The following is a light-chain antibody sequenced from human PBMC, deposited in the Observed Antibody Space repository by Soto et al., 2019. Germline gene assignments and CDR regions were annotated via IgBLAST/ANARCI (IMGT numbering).Light chain of an antibody. CDR2: SNS. J-gene: IGLJ3*02. CDR3: STWDDSLNGWV. Sequence: QSVLTQPPSASGTPGLRVSFSCSGSTSNIGSNTVNWYQQLPGTAPKILIYSNSQRPSGVPERFSGSKSGTSASLAISGLQSEDEAGYYCSTWDDSLNGWVFGGGTKLTVL. V-gene: IGLV1-44*01. CDR1: TSNIGSNT.